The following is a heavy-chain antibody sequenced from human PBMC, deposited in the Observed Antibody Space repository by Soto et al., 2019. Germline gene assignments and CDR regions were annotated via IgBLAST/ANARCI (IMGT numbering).Heavy chain of an antibody. CDR1: GFTFSSYA. J-gene: IGHJ5*02. CDR3: AKAYSTGWYQWFDP. Sequence: EVLLLEAGGGLVQPGGSLRLSCAASGFTFSSYAMSWVRQAPGKGLEWVSVISGSDGSTYYADSVKGRFAISRDNYKNKLYLQMNSVRAEDTAVYYCAKAYSTGWYQWFDPWGQGTLVTVSS. CDR2: ISGSDGST. D-gene: IGHD6-19*01. V-gene: IGHV3-23*01.